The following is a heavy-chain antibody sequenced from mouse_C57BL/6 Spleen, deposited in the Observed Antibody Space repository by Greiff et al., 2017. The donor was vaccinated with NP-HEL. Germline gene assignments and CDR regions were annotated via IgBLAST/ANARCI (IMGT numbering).Heavy chain of an antibody. V-gene: IGHV5-16*01. CDR1: GFTFSDYY. CDR3: ARDRDLNWYFDV. J-gene: IGHJ1*03. Sequence: EVKLVESEGGLVQPGRSMKLSCTASGFTFSDYYMAWVRQVPEKGLEWVANINYDGSSTYYLDSLKSRFIISRDNAKNILYLQMSSLKSEDTATYYCARDRDLNWYFDVWGTGTTVTVSS. CDR2: INYDGSST. D-gene: IGHD3-1*01.